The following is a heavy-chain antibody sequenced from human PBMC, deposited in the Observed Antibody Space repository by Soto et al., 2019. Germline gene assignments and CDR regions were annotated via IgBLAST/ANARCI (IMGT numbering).Heavy chain of an antibody. CDR1: GFTFSSYA. V-gene: IGHV3-23*01. CDR3: ALGSLTWYYYGMDV. CDR2: ISGSGGST. J-gene: IGHJ6*02. Sequence: EEQLLESGGGLVQPGGSLRLSCAASGFTFSSYAMSWVRQAPGKGLEWVSGISGSGGSTYYADSVKGRFTISRDNSKSTLHLQLNSLRAEDTAVYYCALGSLTWYYYGMDVWGHGTTVTVSS. D-gene: IGHD2-21*02.